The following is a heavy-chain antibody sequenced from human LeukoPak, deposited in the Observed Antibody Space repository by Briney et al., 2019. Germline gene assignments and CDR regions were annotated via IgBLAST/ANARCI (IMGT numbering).Heavy chain of an antibody. Sequence: SQTLSLTCAISGDSVSSSSAVWNWIRQSPSRGLEWLGKTYYRSTWYHDYAVSVTGRLTITPDTSKNQFSLQLNSVTPDDTAVYYCARVRGHYYGSGSYLRSLVGFDYWGQGTLVTVSS. CDR1: GDSVSSSSAV. CDR3: ARVRGHYYGSGSYLRSLVGFDY. D-gene: IGHD3-10*01. CDR2: TYYRSTWYH. J-gene: IGHJ4*02. V-gene: IGHV6-1*01.